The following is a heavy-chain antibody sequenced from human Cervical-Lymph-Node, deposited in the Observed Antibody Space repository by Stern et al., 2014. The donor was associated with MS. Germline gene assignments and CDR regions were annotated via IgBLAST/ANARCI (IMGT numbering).Heavy chain of an antibody. CDR1: GFSFSSYG. CDR2: IWHDGKNE. D-gene: IGHD6-13*01. V-gene: IGHV3-33*01. Sequence: VQLVESGGGVVQPGRSLRLSCAASGFSFSSYGMYWVRQAPGKGLEGVSGIWHDGKNEYYADSVKGRFTISRDNAKSTVYLQMNSLRDEDTAVYFCARHPAAAGTGVHLEYWGQGTLVIVSS. CDR3: ARHPAAAGTGVHLEY. J-gene: IGHJ4*02.